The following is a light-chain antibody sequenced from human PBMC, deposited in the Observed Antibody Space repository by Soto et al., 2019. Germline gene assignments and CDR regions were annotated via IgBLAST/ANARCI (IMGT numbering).Light chain of an antibody. V-gene: IGLV1-51*01. J-gene: IGLJ2*01. Sequence: QSVLTQPPSVSAAPGQKVTIAYSGSSSNIGHNYVSWYQQLPGTAPKLLIYDSNKRPSGIPDRFSGSKSGTSATLGITGLQTGDEADYYCGTWDTTQSAGVFGGGTKLTVL. CDR2: DSN. CDR1: SSNIGHNY. CDR3: GTWDTTQSAGV.